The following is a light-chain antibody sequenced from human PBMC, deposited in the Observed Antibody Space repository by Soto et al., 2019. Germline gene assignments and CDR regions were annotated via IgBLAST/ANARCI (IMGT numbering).Light chain of an antibody. CDR1: SSDIGGYNY. CDR3: SSFRSTTTL. V-gene: IGLV2-14*01. Sequence: QSALTQPASVSGSPGQSITISCTGTSSDIGGYNYVSWYQQHPGKAPKLMIYEVSNRPSGVSNRFSGSKSGNTASLTISGLQAEDDADYCCSSFRSTTTLFGGGTKLTVL. J-gene: IGLJ2*01. CDR2: EVS.